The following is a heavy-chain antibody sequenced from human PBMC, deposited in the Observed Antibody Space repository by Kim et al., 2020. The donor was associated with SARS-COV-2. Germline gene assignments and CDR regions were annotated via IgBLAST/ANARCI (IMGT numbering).Heavy chain of an antibody. CDR3: TIAAAGTVDY. CDR2: YI. D-gene: IGHD6-13*01. J-gene: IGHJ4*02. Sequence: YIYYADSVKGRFTISRDNAKNSLYLQMNSLRAEDTAVYYCTIAAAGTVDYWGQGTLVTVSS. V-gene: IGHV3-21*01.